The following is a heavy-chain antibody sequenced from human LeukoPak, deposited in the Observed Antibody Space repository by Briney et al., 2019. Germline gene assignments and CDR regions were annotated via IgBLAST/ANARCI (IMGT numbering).Heavy chain of an antibody. D-gene: IGHD3-10*01. CDR2: IYYSGST. CDR3: AREPHSMKYYYGSGSLAGILDV. J-gene: IGHJ6*04. CDR1: GGSISSYY. Sequence: SETLSLTCTVSGGSISSYYWSWIRQPPGKGLEWIGYIYYSGSTNYNPSLKSRVTISVDTSKNQFSLKLSSVTAADTAVYYCAREPHSMKYYYGSGSLAGILDVWVKGTTVTVSS. V-gene: IGHV4-59*01.